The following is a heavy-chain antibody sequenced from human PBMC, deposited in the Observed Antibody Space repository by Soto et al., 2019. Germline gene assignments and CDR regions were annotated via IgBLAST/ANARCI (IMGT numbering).Heavy chain of an antibody. D-gene: IGHD2-8*02. CDR1: GFTCSSYD. J-gene: IGHJ3*02. V-gene: IGHV3-23*01. Sequence: LRLSCAASGFTCSSYDMSWVRQAPWKGLEWVSTILVGGSTHYPDSVKGRFTVSRDNSKNTVFLQMNSLTAGDTAVYYCAKATATGGGAFDICGQGTMVTV. CDR2: ILVGGST. CDR3: AKATATGGGAFDI.